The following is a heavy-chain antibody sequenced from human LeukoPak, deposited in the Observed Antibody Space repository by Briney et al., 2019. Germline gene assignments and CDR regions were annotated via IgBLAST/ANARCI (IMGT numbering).Heavy chain of an antibody. Sequence: SVKVSCKASGGTFSSYAISWVRQAPGQGLEWMGGIIPIFGTANYAQKFQGRVTITADESTSTAYMELSSLRSEDTAVYYCARGIVVVSAAIPDYYYYMDVWGKGTTVTVSS. CDR1: GGTFSSYA. CDR3: ARGIVVVSAAIPDYYYYMDV. J-gene: IGHJ6*03. CDR2: IIPIFGTA. D-gene: IGHD2-2*02. V-gene: IGHV1-69*13.